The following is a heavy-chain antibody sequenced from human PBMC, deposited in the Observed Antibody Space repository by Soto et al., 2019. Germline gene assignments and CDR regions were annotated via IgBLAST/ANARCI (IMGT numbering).Heavy chain of an antibody. V-gene: IGHV4-39*01. D-gene: IGHD3-22*01. CDR3: ARRGDGYDSHRYAFDI. J-gene: IGHJ3*02. CDR1: GGSISSSSYY. Sequence: SETLSLTCTVSGGSISSSSYYWGWICQPPGKGLEWIGSIYYSGSTYYNPSLKSRVTISVDTSKNQFSLKLSSVTTADTAVYYCARRGDGYDSHRYAFDIWGQGTMVTVSS. CDR2: IYYSGST.